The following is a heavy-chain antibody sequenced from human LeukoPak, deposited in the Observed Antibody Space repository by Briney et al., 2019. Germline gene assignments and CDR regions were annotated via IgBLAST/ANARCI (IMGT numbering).Heavy chain of an antibody. V-gene: IGHV3-23*01. CDR1: GITLSNYG. CDR2: ISGSGGGT. J-gene: IGHJ4*02. D-gene: IGHD2-21*01. CDR3: STRRVVIRVILVAFPQEAYYFDS. Sequence: GGSLRLSCAVSGITLSNYGMSWVRQAPGQGLEWGAGISGSGGGTTYADSVRGRFAISSDNCKNTLYLQMHSLRAEDTAWCFCSTRRVVIRVILVAFPQEAYYFDSWGQGARVTDSS.